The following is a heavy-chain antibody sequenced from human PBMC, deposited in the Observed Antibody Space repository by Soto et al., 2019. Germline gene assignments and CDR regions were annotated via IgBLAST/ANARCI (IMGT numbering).Heavy chain of an antibody. CDR1: GFTFSSYG. Sequence: GGSLRLSCAASGFTFSSYGMHWVRQAPGKGLEWVAVISYDGSNKYYADSVKGRFTISRDNSKNTLYLQMNSLRAEDTAVYYCAKGIAVAGLEGFLRYYYYGMDVWGQGTKVTVSS. CDR2: ISYDGSNK. CDR3: AKGIAVAGLEGFLRYYYYGMDV. D-gene: IGHD6-19*01. J-gene: IGHJ6*02. V-gene: IGHV3-30*18.